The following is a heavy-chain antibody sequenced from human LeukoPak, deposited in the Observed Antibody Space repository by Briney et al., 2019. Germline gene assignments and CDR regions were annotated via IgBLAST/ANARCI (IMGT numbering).Heavy chain of an antibody. V-gene: IGHV1-8*01. CDR3: ARHGIGRPVVSSSSSRAFTFDY. CDR1: GYTFTSYD. D-gene: IGHD6-6*01. Sequence: ASVKVSCKASGYTFTSYDINWVRQATGQGLEWMGWMNPNSGNTGYAQKFQGRATMTRNTSISTAYMELSSLRSEDTAVYYCARHGIGRPVVSSSSSRAFTFDYWGQGTLVTVSS. J-gene: IGHJ4*02. CDR2: MNPNSGNT.